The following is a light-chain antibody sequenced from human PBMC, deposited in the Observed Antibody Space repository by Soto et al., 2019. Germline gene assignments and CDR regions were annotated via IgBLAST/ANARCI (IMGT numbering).Light chain of an antibody. CDR1: QSVSSN. CDR3: QQYHNWPIT. J-gene: IGKJ5*01. CDR2: DAS. V-gene: IGKV3-15*01. Sequence: EIVMTQSPATLSVSPGESAPLSCRASQSVSSNLAWHQQKPGQAPRILMYDASTRATGISARFSGSGSGTEFTLTISSLQSEDFAVYYCQQYHNWPITFGQGTRLEI.